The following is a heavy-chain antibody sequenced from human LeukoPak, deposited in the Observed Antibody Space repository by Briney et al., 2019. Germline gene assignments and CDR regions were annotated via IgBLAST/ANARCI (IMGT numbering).Heavy chain of an antibody. V-gene: IGHV3-66*01. J-gene: IGHJ3*02. D-gene: IGHD3-16*01. Sequence: GGSLRLSCAASGFTVSSNYMSWVRQAPGKGLEWVSVIYSGGSTYYADSVKGRFTISRDNSKNTLYLQMNSLRAEDTAVYYCASDLAGEAFDIWGQGTMVTVSS. CDR2: IYSGGST. CDR1: GFTVSSNY. CDR3: ASDLAGEAFDI.